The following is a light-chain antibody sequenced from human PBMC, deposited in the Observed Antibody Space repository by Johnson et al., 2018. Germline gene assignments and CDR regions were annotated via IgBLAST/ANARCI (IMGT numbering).Light chain of an antibody. J-gene: IGLJ1*01. V-gene: IGLV1-51*02. CDR1: SSNIGNNY. CDR2: ENN. CDR3: GTWDSSLSAGNV. Sequence: QSVLTQPPSVSAAPGQKVTISCSGSSSNIGNNYVSWYQQLPGTAPKLLIYENNKRPSGIPDRFSGSKSGTSATLGITGLQTGDEADYYCGTWDSSLSAGNVVGTGTKVTVI.